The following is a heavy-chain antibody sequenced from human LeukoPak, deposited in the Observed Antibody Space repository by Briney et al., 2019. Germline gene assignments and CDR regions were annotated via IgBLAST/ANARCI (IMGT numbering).Heavy chain of an antibody. Sequence: GGSLRLSCAASGFTFSSYGMHWVRQAPGKGLEWVAVISYDGSNKYYADSVKGRFTISRDNSKNTLYLQMNSLRAEDTAVYYCAKDSLRANFDYWGQGTLVTVSS. J-gene: IGHJ4*02. CDR3: AKDSLRANFDY. CDR2: ISYDGSNK. V-gene: IGHV3-30*18. CDR1: GFTFSSYG.